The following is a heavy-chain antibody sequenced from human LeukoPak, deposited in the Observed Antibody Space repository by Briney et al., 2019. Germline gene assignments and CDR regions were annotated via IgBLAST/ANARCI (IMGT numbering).Heavy chain of an antibody. D-gene: IGHD3-10*01. CDR1: GGTFSSCA. CDR2: IIPIFGTA. V-gene: IGHV1-69*05. J-gene: IGHJ6*03. Sequence: SSVKVSCKASGGTFSSCAISWVRQAPGQGLEWMGRIIPIFGTANYAQKFQGRVTITTDESTSTAYMELSSLRSEDTAVYYCAVMVRGVIRYYYYYMDVWGKGTTVTVSS. CDR3: AVMVRGVIRYYYYYMDV.